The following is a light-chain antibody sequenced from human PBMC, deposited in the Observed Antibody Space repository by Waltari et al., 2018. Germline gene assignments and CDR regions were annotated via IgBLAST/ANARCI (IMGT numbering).Light chain of an antibody. CDR1: HSVSRS. V-gene: IGKV3-20*01. J-gene: IGKJ1*01. Sequence: EIVLTQSPGTLSLSPGERATLSCRASHSVSRSLAWYQQKPGQAPSLLIYAASTRATGIPDRFSGSGSGTDFSLTISRLEPEDFAVYYCQHYVRLPATFGQGTKVEIK. CDR2: AAS. CDR3: QHYVRLPAT.